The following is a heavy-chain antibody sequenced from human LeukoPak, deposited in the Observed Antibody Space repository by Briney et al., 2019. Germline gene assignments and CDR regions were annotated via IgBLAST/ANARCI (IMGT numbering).Heavy chain of an antibody. V-gene: IGHV3-7*01. J-gene: IGHJ5*02. CDR3: ARDLPGGPTDP. CDR1: GSTFSSYW. D-gene: IGHD3-10*01. CDR2: IKQDGSEK. Sequence: GGSLRLSCAASGSTFSSYWMSWVRQAPGKGLEWVANIKQDGSEKYYVDSVKGRFTISRDNAKNSLYLQMNSLRAEDTAVYYCARDLPGGPTDPWGQGTLVTVSS.